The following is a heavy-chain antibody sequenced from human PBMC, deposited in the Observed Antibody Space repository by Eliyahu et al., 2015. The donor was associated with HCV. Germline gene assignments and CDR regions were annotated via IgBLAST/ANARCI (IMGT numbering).Heavy chain of an antibody. CDR1: GFSLSTSGVG. Sequence: QITLKESGPTLVKPTQTLTLTCAFSGFSLSTSGVGXXWVRQPPGEALQWLALIYWNDDKRYSPXLKSRLTITKDTSNNQVVLTMTNMDPVDTATYYCVYITNQAGRRIFVTAPWDDAFDIWGQGTMVTVSS. CDR2: IYWNDDK. V-gene: IGHV2-5*01. CDR3: VYITNQAGRRIFVTAPWDDAFDI. J-gene: IGHJ3*02. D-gene: IGHD2-21*02.